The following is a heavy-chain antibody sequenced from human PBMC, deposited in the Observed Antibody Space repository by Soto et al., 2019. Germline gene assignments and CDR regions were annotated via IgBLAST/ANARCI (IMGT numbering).Heavy chain of an antibody. D-gene: IGHD5-12*01. Sequence: RASVKVSCKASGGTFSSYAISWVRQAPGQGLEWMGGIIPIFGTANYAQKFQGRVTITADESTSTAYMELSSLRSEDTAVYYCARIRRDGYNYFDYWGQGTLVTVSS. CDR2: IIPIFGTA. CDR3: ARIRRDGYNYFDY. J-gene: IGHJ4*02. V-gene: IGHV1-69*13. CDR1: GGTFSSYA.